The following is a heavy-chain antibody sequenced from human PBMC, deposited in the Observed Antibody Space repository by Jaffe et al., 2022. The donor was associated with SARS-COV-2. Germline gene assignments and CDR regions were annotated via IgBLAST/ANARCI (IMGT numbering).Heavy chain of an antibody. J-gene: IGHJ4*02. V-gene: IGHV3-7*04. Sequence: EVQLVDSGGGLVQPGGSLRLSCTASGFTFKSFWMTWVRQAPGKGPEWVAKINPDGSAIYHADSVKGRFTISRDNAKNSLFLQMNSLRVEDTAIYYCARAGGADYWGQGTPVTVSS. D-gene: IGHD3-16*01. CDR2: INPDGSAI. CDR3: ARAGGADY. CDR1: GFTFKSFW.